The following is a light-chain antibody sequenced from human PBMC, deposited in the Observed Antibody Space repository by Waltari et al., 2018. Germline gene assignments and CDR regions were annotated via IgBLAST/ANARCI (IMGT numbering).Light chain of an antibody. J-gene: IGLJ2*01. Sequence: QSALTQPASLSASPGQSITISCPGTSTDVGGYDRVSWYQQHPGKVPKLLIYDVSKRPSGVSNRFSGSKSANTASLTISGLQTEDESVYYCSSYTSGKTVLFGGGTKVTVL. CDR2: DVS. V-gene: IGLV2-14*03. CDR3: SSYTSGKTVL. CDR1: STDVGGYDR.